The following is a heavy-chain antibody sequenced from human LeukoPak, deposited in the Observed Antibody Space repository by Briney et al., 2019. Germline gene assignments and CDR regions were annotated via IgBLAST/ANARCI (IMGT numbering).Heavy chain of an antibody. J-gene: IGHJ4*02. V-gene: IGHV3-23*01. CDR1: GFTFSSYA. D-gene: IGHD3-10*01. CDR3: AKDKSEYYYGSGSLIPFDY. CDR2: ISGSGGST. Sequence: GGSLRLSCAASGFTFSSYAMSWVRQAPGKGLEWVSAISGSGGSTYYADSVKGRFTISRDNSKNTLYLQMNGLRAEDTAVYYCAKDKSEYYYGSGSLIPFDYWGQGTLVTVSS.